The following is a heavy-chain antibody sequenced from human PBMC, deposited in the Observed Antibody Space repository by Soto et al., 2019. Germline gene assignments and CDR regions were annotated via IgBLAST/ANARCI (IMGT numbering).Heavy chain of an antibody. J-gene: IGHJ5*02. V-gene: IGHV1-46*01. CDR1: GYTFTNYY. D-gene: IGHD3-22*01. CDR3: DRGLFDRRTNRLDP. Sequence: QVQVVQSGAEVKKPGASVKLSCKTSGYTFTNYYMHWVRQAPGQGLVWMGIVNPNGGSTDYAQKFQGRVIMTMDTSTSTVYMELSSLRSERTAVYYCDRGLFDRRTNRLDPWGQGTLVTFSS. CDR2: VNPNGGST.